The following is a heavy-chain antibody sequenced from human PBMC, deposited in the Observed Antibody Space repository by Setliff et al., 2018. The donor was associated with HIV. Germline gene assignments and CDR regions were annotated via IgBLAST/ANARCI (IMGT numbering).Heavy chain of an antibody. J-gene: IGHJ6*03. V-gene: IGHV4-59*01. CDR2: IYYSGST. Sequence: SETLSLTCNVSGGSISSYYWSWIRQPPGKGLEWIGYIYYSGSTNYNPSLKSRVTISVDTSKNQFSLKLSSVTAADTAVYYCARGDYDYYYYYMDVWGKGTTVTVSS. D-gene: IGHD4-17*01. CDR1: GGSISSYY. CDR3: ARGDYDYYYYYMDV.